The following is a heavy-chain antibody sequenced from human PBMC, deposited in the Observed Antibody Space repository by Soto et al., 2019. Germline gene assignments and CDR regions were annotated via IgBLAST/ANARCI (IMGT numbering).Heavy chain of an antibody. CDR1: GFTFSTYG. CDR2: IWYDGSKK. J-gene: IGHJ4*02. V-gene: IGHV3-33*01. CDR3: ARDYCGGDCYSLDY. Sequence: ESGGGVVQPGRSLRLSCAASGFTFSTYGIHWVRQAPGKGLEWVAVIWYDGSKKYYADSLKGRFSISRDNSKNTLYLQMNSLRAEDTAVYYCARDYCGGDCYSLDYWGQGTLVTVSS. D-gene: IGHD2-21*02.